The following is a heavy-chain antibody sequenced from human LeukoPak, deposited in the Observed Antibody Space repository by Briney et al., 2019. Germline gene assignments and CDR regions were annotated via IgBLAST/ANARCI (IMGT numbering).Heavy chain of an antibody. D-gene: IGHD6-19*01. V-gene: IGHV4-59*01. J-gene: IGHJ4*02. Sequence: SETLSPTCTVSGGSMNNYYWTWMRQPPGKGPEWIGYIYYAGSTNYNPSLKSRVTISVDTSKNQFSLKLNSVTAADTAVYYCARDRSGYSSGWYHLGYWGQGTLVTVSS. CDR3: ARDRSGYSSGWYHLGY. CDR1: GGSMNNYY. CDR2: IYYAGST.